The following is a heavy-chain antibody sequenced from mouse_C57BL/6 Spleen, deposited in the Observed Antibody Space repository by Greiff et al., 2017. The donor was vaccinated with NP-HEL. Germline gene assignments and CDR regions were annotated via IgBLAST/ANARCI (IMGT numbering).Heavy chain of an antibody. CDR3: ARSRKDDYGSSHYYAMDY. J-gene: IGHJ4*01. CDR2: IDPSDSYT. CDR1: GYTFTSYW. V-gene: IGHV1-69*01. D-gene: IGHD1-1*01. Sequence: QVQLQQPGAELVMPGASVKLSCKASGYTFTSYWMHWVKQRPGQGLEWIGEIDPSDSYTNYHQKFKGKSTLTVDKSSSTAYMQLSSLTSEDSAVYYCARSRKDDYGSSHYYAMDYWGQGTSVTVSS.